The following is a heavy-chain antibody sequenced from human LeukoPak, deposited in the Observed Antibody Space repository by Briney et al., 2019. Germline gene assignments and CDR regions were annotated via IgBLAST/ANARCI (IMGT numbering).Heavy chain of an antibody. J-gene: IGHJ6*04. CDR1: GFTFSSYA. D-gene: IGHD2-2*01. V-gene: IGHV3-23*01. CDR3: AKGRWGCSSTSCPMDV. CDR2: ISGSGGST. Sequence: GGSLRLSCAASGFTFSSYAMSWVRQAPGKGLEWVSAISGSGGSTYYADSVKGRFTISRDNSKNTLYLQMNSLRAEDTAVYYCAKGRWGCSSTSCPMDVWGKGTTVTVSS.